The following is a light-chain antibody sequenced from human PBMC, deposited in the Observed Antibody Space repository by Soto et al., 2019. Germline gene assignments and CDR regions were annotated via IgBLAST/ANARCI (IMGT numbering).Light chain of an antibody. CDR1: QSVSSN. CDR3: QQYNNWPQWT. J-gene: IGKJ1*01. Sequence: EIVMTQSPATLSVSPGERATLSCRASQSVSSNLAWYQQKPGQAPRLLIYGASTRATGITARFSGSGSGTEFTLTISGLQSEYFAVYYCQQYNNWPQWTFGQGTKVEI. CDR2: GAS. V-gene: IGKV3-15*01.